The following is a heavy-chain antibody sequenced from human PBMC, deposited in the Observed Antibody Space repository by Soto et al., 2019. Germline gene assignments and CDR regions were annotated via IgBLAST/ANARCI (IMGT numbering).Heavy chain of an antibody. CDR3: ARDADYGGNSVPWFDP. V-gene: IGHV1-18*01. Sequence: ASVKVSCKASGYTFTSYCISWVLQAPGQGLEWMGWISAYNGNTNYAQKLQGRVTMTTDTSTSTAYMELRSLRSDDTAVYYCARDADYGGNSVPWFDPWGQGTLVTVSS. CDR2: ISAYNGNT. J-gene: IGHJ5*02. CDR1: GYTFTSYC. D-gene: IGHD4-17*01.